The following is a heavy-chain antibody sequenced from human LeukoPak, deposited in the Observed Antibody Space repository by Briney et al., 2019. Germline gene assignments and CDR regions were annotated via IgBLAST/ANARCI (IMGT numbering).Heavy chain of an antibody. J-gene: IGHJ4*02. Sequence: SETLSLTCTVSGDSISSTSYYWGWIRQPPGKGLEWIGSIYYSGNTYYSPSLKSRVTISVDTSKNQFSLKLSSVTAGDTAVYYCAADSSGYYYGPYWGQGTLVTVSS. V-gene: IGHV4-39*01. CDR1: GDSISSTSYY. D-gene: IGHD3-22*01. CDR3: AADSSGYYYGPY. CDR2: IYYSGNT.